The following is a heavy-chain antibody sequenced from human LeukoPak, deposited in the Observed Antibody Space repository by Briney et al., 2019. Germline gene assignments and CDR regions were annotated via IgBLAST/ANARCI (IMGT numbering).Heavy chain of an antibody. V-gene: IGHV4-4*07. J-gene: IGHJ5*02. CDR2: ISASGST. CDR3: ATDFAWFDP. CDR1: GGSISSYY. Sequence: SETLSLTCTVSGGSISSYYWSWIRQTAGKGLEWIGRISASGSTNYAPSLRSRVTMSVDTSTKQFSLKLTSVTAADTAVYYCATDFAWFDPWGRGTLVNVSS.